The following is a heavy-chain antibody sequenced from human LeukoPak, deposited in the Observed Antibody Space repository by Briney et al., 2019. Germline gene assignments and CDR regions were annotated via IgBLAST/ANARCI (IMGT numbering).Heavy chain of an antibody. CDR2: INADNGNT. D-gene: IGHD3-10*01. J-gene: IGHJ4*02. Sequence: ASVKGPCKASGFTFTNDAMHWVRQARGQRIEWIAWINADNGNTKYSPKFQGRVTITRDTSASTVYMELSSLTSEDTAVYYCAREWVWFGESRYFSYWGQGTLVTVSS. CDR3: AREWVWFGESRYFSY. V-gene: IGHV1-3*01. CDR1: GFTFTNDA.